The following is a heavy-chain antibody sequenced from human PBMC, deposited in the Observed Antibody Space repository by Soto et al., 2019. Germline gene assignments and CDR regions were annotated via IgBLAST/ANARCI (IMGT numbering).Heavy chain of an antibody. CDR2: ISHHGSDI. V-gene: IGHV3-30*18. D-gene: IGHD6-13*01. CDR3: AKDRSGSWTLDY. Sequence: SLRLSCAAAGFIFIKFGVHWVLQSPGQGLEWVAQISHHGSDIHYADSVKGRFTISRDNSGNTLYLQMNSMGAEDTAVYFCAKDRSGSWTLDYWGQGTLVTVSS. J-gene: IGHJ4*02. CDR1: GFIFIKFG.